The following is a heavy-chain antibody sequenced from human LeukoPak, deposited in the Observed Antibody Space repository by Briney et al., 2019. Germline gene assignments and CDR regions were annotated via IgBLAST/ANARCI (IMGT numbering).Heavy chain of an antibody. CDR2: IYSSGSTI. J-gene: IGHJ4*02. D-gene: IGHD1-26*01. CDR3: ARRTGDSYYFDY. CDR1: GFTFSDYY. V-gene: IGHV3-11*01. Sequence: GGSLRLSCAASGFTFSDYYMSWIRQAPGKGLEWVSYIYSSGSTIYYAASVKGRFTISRDNAKNSLYLQMSSLRAEDTAVYYCARRTGDSYYFDYWGQGTLVTVSS.